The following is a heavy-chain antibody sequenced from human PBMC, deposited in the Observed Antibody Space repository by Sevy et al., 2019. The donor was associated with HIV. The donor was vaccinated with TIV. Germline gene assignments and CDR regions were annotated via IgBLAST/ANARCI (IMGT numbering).Heavy chain of an antibody. CDR2: ISSISNYI. V-gene: IGHV3-21*01. CDR1: GFTFSDYN. D-gene: IGHD3-10*01. CDR3: ARETSSFGEGIYYGMDV. J-gene: IGHJ6*02. Sequence: GGSLRLSCAASGFTFSDYNMNWVRQAPGKGLEWVSSISSISNYIYYADSVKGRFTISRDNAKNSLYLQRNSLSAEDTAVYYCARETSSFGEGIYYGMDVWGQGTTVTVSS.